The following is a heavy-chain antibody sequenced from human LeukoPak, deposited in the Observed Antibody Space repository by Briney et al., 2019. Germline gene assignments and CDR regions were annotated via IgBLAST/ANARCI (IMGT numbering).Heavy chain of an antibody. CDR1: GFTFSSYG. Sequence: PGGSLRLSCAASGFTFSSYGMHWVRQAPGKGLEWVAFIRYDGSNKYYADSVKGRFTISRDNSKNTLYLQMNSLRAEDTAVYYCAVISYDSSGYYGTDAFDIWGQGTMVTVSS. D-gene: IGHD3-22*01. CDR2: IRYDGSNK. V-gene: IGHV3-30*02. J-gene: IGHJ3*02. CDR3: AVISYDSSGYYGTDAFDI.